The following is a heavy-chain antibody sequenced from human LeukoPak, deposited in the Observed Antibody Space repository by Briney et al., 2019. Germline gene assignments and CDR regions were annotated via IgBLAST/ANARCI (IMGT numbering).Heavy chain of an antibody. J-gene: IGHJ4*02. CDR1: GFTFSSYG. Sequence: GGSLRLSCAPSGFTFSSYGMHWVRQAPGKGLEWVAFIRYDGSIKYYADSVKGRFTISRDNSKNTLYLQLNSLRAEDTAIYCCAREDYGDLDYWGQGTLVTVSS. CDR2: IRYDGSIK. D-gene: IGHD4-17*01. CDR3: AREDYGDLDY. V-gene: IGHV3-30*02.